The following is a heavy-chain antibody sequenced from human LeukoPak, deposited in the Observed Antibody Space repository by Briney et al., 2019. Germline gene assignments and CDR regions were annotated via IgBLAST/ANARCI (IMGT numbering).Heavy chain of an antibody. Sequence: SETLSLTCAVYGGSFSGYYWSWIRQPPGKGLEWIGEINHSGSSNYNPSLKSRVTISVDTSKNQFSLKLSSVTAADTAVYYCARADYDFWSGYYTSSHFDCWGQGTLVTVSS. CDR1: GGSFSGYY. V-gene: IGHV4-34*01. J-gene: IGHJ4*02. D-gene: IGHD3-3*01. CDR3: ARADYDFWSGYYTSSHFDC. CDR2: INHSGSS.